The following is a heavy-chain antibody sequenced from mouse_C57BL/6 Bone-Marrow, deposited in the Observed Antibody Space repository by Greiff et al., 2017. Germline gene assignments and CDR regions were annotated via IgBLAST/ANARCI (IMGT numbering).Heavy chain of an antibody. CDR3: EGRGRENNYGSKGGYFDD. V-gene: IGHV1-81*01. CDR2: IYPRSGNT. CDR1: GYTFTSYG. D-gene: IGHD1-1*01. J-gene: IGHJ2*01. Sequence: VQLQQSGAELARPGASVKLSCKASGYTFTSYGISWVKQRTGQGLEWIGEIYPRSGNTYYNEKFKGKATLTADKSSSTAYMELRSLTSEDSAVYFCEGRGRENNYGSKGGYFDDWGQGTTLTVSS.